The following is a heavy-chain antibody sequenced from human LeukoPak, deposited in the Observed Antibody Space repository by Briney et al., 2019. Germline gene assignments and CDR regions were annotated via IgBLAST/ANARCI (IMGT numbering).Heavy chain of an antibody. J-gene: IGHJ4*02. Sequence: GGSLRLSCAASGFTFSSYWMTWVRQGPGKGLEWVASIKQDGNEIYYVDSLKGRFTISRDNAKNSLYLQMSGLRAEDTAVYYCARDHGSGYDFVKAYFDYWGQGTLVTVSS. CDR2: IKQDGNEI. CDR1: GFTFSSYW. V-gene: IGHV3-7*05. CDR3: ARDHGSGYDFVKAYFDY. D-gene: IGHD5-12*01.